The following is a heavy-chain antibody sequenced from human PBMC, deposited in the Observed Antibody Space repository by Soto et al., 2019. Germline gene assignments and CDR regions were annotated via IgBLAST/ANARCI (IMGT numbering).Heavy chain of an antibody. J-gene: IGHJ6*03. CDR1: GGTFSSYT. D-gene: IGHD3-3*01. V-gene: IGHV1-69*02. Sequence: ASVKVSCKASGGTFSSYTISWVRQAPGQGLEWMGRIIPIIGIANYAQKFQGRVTITTDTSTSTAYMELSSLRSDDTAVYYCARHYDFWSGYLGYYYSYMDVWGKGTTVTVSS. CDR2: IIPIIGIA. CDR3: ARHYDFWSGYLGYYYSYMDV.